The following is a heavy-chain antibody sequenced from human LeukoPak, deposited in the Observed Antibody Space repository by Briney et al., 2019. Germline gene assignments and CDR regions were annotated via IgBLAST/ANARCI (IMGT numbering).Heavy chain of an antibody. CDR2: INPSGGTT. CDR3: ARDNDSRDPPHFDY. V-gene: IGHV1-46*01. D-gene: IGHD3-16*01. CDR1: GYTFTTYY. Sequence: GASVKVSCKASGYTFTTYYMHWVRQAPGQGLEWMGIINPSGGTTSYAQKFQGRVTMTRDMSTSTAYMELRSLRSDDTAVYYCARDNDSRDPPHFDYWGQGTLVTVSS. J-gene: IGHJ4*02.